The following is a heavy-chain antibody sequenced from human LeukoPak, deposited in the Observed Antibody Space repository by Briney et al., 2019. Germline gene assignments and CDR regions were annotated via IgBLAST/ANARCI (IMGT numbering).Heavy chain of an antibody. Sequence: PGGSLRLSCTASGFIFSSYGMSWVRQTPEKGLEWVSSISGSAVHSFYADSVKGRFTISSDNSRNTLFLQMNSLRAEDTAVYYCAKTPYDNYQYYFDYWGQGILVTVSS. V-gene: IGHV3-23*01. CDR3: AKTPYDNYQYYFDY. CDR2: ISGSAVHS. CDR1: GFIFSSYG. D-gene: IGHD1-1*01. J-gene: IGHJ4*02.